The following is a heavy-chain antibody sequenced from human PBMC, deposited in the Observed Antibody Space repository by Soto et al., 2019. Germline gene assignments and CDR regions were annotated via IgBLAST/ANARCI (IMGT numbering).Heavy chain of an antibody. CDR3: ARGRGRGGTIFGVVTNYYYYYGMDV. CDR2: ISYDGSNK. V-gene: IGHV3-30-3*01. D-gene: IGHD3-3*01. CDR1: GFTFSSYA. J-gene: IGHJ6*02. Sequence: GGSLRLSCAASGFTFSSYAMHWVRQAPGKGLEWVAVISYDGSNKYYADSVKGRFTISRDNSKNTLYLQMNSLRAEDTAVYYCARGRGRGGTIFGVVTNYYYYYGMDVWGQGTTVTVSS.